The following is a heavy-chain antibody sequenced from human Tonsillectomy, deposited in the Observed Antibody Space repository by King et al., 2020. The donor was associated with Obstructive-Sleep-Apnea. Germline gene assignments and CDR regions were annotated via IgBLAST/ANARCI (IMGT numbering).Heavy chain of an antibody. CDR1: GYSFTNYW. CDR2: IDPSDSYT. CDR3: ARQFYETPDPPDAFDF. Sequence: VQLVESGAEIKKPGESLRISCKSSGYSFTNYWITWVRQMPGKGLEWMGRIDPSDSYTNYGPSFQGQVTISTDKSNSTAYLQWNNLKASDTAMYYCARQFYETPDPPDAFDFWGQGTMVIVSS. V-gene: IGHV5-10-1*03. D-gene: IGHD3-16*01. J-gene: IGHJ3*01.